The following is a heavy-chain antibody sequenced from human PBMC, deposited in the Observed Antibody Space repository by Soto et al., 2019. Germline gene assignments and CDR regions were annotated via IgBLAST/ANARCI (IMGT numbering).Heavy chain of an antibody. Sequence: GASVKVSCKAIGYSFTSHYMHWVRQAPGQGLEWMGGIIPIFGTANYAQKFQGRVTITADESTSTAYMELSSLRSEDTAVYYCAKSWQGSSWYSGWFDPWGQGTLVTVSS. CDR1: GYSFTSHY. J-gene: IGHJ5*02. V-gene: IGHV1-69*13. CDR3: AKSWQGSSWYSGWFDP. D-gene: IGHD6-13*01. CDR2: IIPIFGTA.